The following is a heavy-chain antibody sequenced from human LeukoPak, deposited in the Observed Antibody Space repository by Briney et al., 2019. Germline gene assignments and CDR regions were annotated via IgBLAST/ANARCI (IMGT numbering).Heavy chain of an antibody. D-gene: IGHD2-21*01. CDR1: GFTFSSNW. V-gene: IGHV3-74*01. CDR3: ARGLWWSKYYFDY. CDR2: INEDGSTT. Sequence: PGGSLRLSCAASGFTFSSNWMHWVRQAPGKGLVWVSRINEDGSTTNYADSVKGRFTISRDNSKNTLYLQMNSLRAEDTAVYYCARGLWWSKYYFDYWGQGTLVTVSS. J-gene: IGHJ4*02.